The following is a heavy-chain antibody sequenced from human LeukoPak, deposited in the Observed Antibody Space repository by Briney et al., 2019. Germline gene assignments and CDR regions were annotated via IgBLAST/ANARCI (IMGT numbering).Heavy chain of an antibody. CDR2: LSGSGITT. D-gene: IGHD2-2*01. CDR3: ARDPVVVPS. Sequence: GGSLRLSCAASGFTFSNSAMSWVRQAPGKGLEWVSTLSGSGITTYYADSVKGRFTISRDNSKNTLYLQMNSLRAEDTAVYYCARDPVVVPSWGQGTMVTVSS. V-gene: IGHV3-23*01. CDR1: GFTFSNSA. J-gene: IGHJ3*01.